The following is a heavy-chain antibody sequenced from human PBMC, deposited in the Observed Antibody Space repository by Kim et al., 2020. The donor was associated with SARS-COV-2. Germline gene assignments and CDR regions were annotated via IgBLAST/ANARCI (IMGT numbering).Heavy chain of an antibody. Sequence: SVKSRITINPDTSKHQFSLQLNSVTPEDTAVYYCARDHIGSSSWYNWFDPWGQGTLVTVSS. CDR3: ARDHIGSSSWYNWFDP. J-gene: IGHJ5*02. V-gene: IGHV6-1*01. D-gene: IGHD6-13*01.